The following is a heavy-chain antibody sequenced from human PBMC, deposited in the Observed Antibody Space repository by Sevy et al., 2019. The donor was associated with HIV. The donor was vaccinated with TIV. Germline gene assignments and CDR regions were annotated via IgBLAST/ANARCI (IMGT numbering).Heavy chain of an antibody. CDR3: AATKDYYDSSGSPFDY. D-gene: IGHD3-22*01. Sequence: ASVKVACKVSGYTLTHFSMHWVRQAPGKGLEWMGSFDPEDGEKVYAQKLQGRVTMTEDTSTDTAYMEVRSLRSEDTAVYYCAATKDYYDSSGSPFDYWGQGTLVTVSS. CDR2: FDPEDGEK. CDR1: GYTLTHFS. V-gene: IGHV1-24*01. J-gene: IGHJ4*02.